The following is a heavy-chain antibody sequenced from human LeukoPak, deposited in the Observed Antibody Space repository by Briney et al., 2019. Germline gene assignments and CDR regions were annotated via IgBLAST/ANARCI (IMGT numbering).Heavy chain of an antibody. CDR2: ISSSSSYI. CDR3: ARAITTYYYDSSGIDDY. D-gene: IGHD3-22*01. V-gene: IGHV3-21*01. CDR1: GFTFSSYS. Sequence: PRGSLRLSCAASGFTFSSYSMNWVRQAPGKGLEWVSSISSSSSYIYYADSVKGRFTISRDNAKNSLYLQMNSLRAEDTAVYYCARAITTYYYDSSGIDDYWGQGTLVTVSS. J-gene: IGHJ4*02.